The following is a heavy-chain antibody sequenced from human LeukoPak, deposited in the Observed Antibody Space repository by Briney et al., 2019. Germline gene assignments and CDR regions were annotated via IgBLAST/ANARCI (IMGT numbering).Heavy chain of an antibody. J-gene: IGHJ4*02. Sequence: GGSLRLPCAASGFTVSSNYMTWVRQAPGKGLEWVSIIYTGGSTYYADSVKGRFTISRDNSKNTLYLQMNSLRAEDTALYYCARDGPSHSDYGDQFDYWGQGTLVTVSS. CDR3: ARDGPSHSDYGDQFDY. V-gene: IGHV3-53*01. D-gene: IGHD4-17*01. CDR2: IYTGGST. CDR1: GFTVSSNY.